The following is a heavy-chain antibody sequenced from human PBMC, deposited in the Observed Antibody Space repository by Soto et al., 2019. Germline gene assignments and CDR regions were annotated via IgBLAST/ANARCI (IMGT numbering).Heavy chain of an antibody. D-gene: IGHD5-18*01. J-gene: IGHJ4*02. Sequence: GGSLRLSCTPSGFTVRGNYVSWVRQASGKGLEWVSIVFSGGVTYYADSVKGRFTISKDISTNTLSLQMNSLRAEDTAVYFCSGARGYNYGFDYWGQGTLVTVSS. CDR2: VFSGGVT. CDR1: GFTVRGNY. CDR3: SGARGYNYGFDY. V-gene: IGHV3-53*01.